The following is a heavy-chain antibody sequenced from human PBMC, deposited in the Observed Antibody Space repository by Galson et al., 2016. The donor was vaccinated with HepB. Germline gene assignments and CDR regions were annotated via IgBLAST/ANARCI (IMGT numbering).Heavy chain of an antibody. D-gene: IGHD4-23*01. CDR1: GFSLNTSGMC. CDR2: IEWDDDK. J-gene: IGHJ6*02. Sequence: PALVTPTQTLTLTCTFSGFSLNTSGMCVSWIRQPPGKALEWLARIEWDDDKYYTTSLKTRLTFSKDTSKNQVVLTMTNMDPVDTATYYCDRIRWVTRVDRGGHLHDYYYSGMDVWGQGTTVTVSS. V-gene: IGHV2-70*11. CDR3: DRIRWVTRVDRGGHLHDYYYSGMDV.